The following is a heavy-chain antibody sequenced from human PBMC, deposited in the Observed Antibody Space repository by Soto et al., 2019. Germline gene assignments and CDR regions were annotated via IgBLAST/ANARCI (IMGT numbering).Heavy chain of an antibody. CDR2: ISYDGSNK. J-gene: IGHJ6*02. Sequence: QVQLVESGGGVVQPGRSLRLSCAASGFTFSSYDMHWVRQAPGKGLEWVAVISYDGSNKYYADSVKGRFTISRDNSKNTLYLQMNSLRAEDTAVYYCARDGLRVHRVGMDVWGQGTTVTVSS. V-gene: IGHV3-30-3*01. CDR3: ARDGLRVHRVGMDV. D-gene: IGHD3-10*01. CDR1: GFTFSSYD.